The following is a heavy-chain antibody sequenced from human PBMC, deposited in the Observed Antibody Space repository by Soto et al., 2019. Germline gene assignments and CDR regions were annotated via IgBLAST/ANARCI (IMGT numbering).Heavy chain of an antibody. J-gene: IGHJ4*02. Sequence: SVKVSCKASGGTFSSYTISWVRQAPGQGLEWMGRIIHIFGTANYAQKFQGRVTITADESTSTAYMELSSLRSEDTAVYYCARSRDSSGYWNFDYWGQGTLVTVSS. CDR3: ARSRDSSGYWNFDY. V-gene: IGHV1-69*13. CDR2: IIHIFGTA. D-gene: IGHD3-22*01. CDR1: GGTFSSYT.